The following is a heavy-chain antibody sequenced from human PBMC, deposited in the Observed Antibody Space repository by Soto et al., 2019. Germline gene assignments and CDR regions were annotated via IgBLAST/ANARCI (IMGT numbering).Heavy chain of an antibody. CDR1: GFTFSTYN. CDR2: ISSGSSTM. Sequence: GGSLRLSCAASGFTFSTYNMNWVRQAPGKGLEWVSYISSGSSTMYYADSVEGRFTISRDNADNSLHLQMNSLRAEDTAVYYCARKYPGSNLYYFDHWGQGTLVTVSS. J-gene: IGHJ4*02. CDR3: ARKYPGSNLYYFDH. V-gene: IGHV3-48*01.